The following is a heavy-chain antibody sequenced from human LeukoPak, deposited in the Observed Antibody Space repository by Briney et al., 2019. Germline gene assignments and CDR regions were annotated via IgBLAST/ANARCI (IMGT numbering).Heavy chain of an antibody. CDR2: ITSKPYGEAT. J-gene: IGHJ1*01. Sequence: GGSLRLSCIGSGFSFRDHSMSWVRQPPGKGLEWVGFITSKPYGEATHYAASVSGRFTFPRDDSKSVAYLQMNSLKTEDAAVYYCVRHDGMILPVWGQGTLVTVSS. V-gene: IGHV3-49*04. CDR3: VRHDGMILPV. D-gene: IGHD3/OR15-3a*01. CDR1: GFSFRDHS.